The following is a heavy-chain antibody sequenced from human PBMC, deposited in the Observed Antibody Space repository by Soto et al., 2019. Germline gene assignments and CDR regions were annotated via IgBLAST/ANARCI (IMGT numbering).Heavy chain of an antibody. J-gene: IGHJ4*02. CDR3: ASLYYYGLTYYFDY. Sequence: QVRLVESGGGVVQPGKSLRLSCAASGFRFSNYAMHWVRHAPGKGLEWVASISFDEINKKYADSVKGRFTISRDNPKNTLFLQMNSLRTEDTAIYYCASLYYYGLTYYFDYWGQGSLVTVSS. CDR1: GFRFSNYA. V-gene: IGHV3-30-3*01. D-gene: IGHD3-16*01. CDR2: ISFDEINK.